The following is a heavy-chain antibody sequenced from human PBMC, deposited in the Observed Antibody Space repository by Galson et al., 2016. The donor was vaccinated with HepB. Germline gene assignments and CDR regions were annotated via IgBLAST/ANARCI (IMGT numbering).Heavy chain of an antibody. Sequence: SLRLSCAASGFTVSSNYMTWARQAPGKGLEWVSLIYSGGSTDYADSVKGRFTISRDNAKNTLYLQMNSLRVEDTAVYYCARKSDSSTFDGDHWGQGTLVTVSS. J-gene: IGHJ4*02. CDR3: ARKSDSSTFDGDH. D-gene: IGHD6-13*01. CDR1: GFTVSSNY. V-gene: IGHV3-66*01. CDR2: IYSGGST.